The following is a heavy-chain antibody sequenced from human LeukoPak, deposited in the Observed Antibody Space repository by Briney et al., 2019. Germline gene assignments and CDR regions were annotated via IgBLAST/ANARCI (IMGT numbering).Heavy chain of an antibody. J-gene: IGHJ4*02. CDR3: AGGFYDSSGYPTPSDY. Sequence: ASVKVSCKASGYTFTSYGISWVRQAPGQGLEWMGWISAYNGNTNYAQKLQGRVTMTTDTSTSTAYMELRSLRSDDTAVYYCAGGFYDSSGYPTPSDYWGQGTLVTVSS. V-gene: IGHV1-18*01. D-gene: IGHD3-22*01. CDR2: ISAYNGNT. CDR1: GYTFTSYG.